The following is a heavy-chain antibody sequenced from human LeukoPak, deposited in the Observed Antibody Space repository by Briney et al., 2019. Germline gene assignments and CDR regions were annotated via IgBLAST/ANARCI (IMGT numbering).Heavy chain of an antibody. Sequence: GASVKVSFKASGYTFTSYDINWMRQAPGQGREWMGWMNPNSGNTGYAQKFQGRVTMTRNTSISTAYMELSSLRSEDTAVYYCATSPRYSYGREGSFDYWGQETLVTVSS. CDR2: MNPNSGNT. D-gene: IGHD5-18*01. J-gene: IGHJ4*02. CDR3: ATSPRYSYGREGSFDY. CDR1: GYTFTSYD. V-gene: IGHV1-8*01.